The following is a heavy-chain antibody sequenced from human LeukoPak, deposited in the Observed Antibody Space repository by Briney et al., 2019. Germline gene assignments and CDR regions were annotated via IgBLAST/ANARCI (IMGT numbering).Heavy chain of an antibody. CDR3: ARDGCSGGSCYYYYYGMDV. V-gene: IGHV4-59*01. Sequence: SETLSLTCTVSGGSISSYYWSWIRQPPGKGLEWIGYIYYSGSTNYSPSLKSRVTISVDTSKNQFSLKLSSVTAADTAVYYCARDGCSGGSCYYYYYGMDVWGQGTTVTVSS. CDR1: GGSISSYY. D-gene: IGHD2-15*01. J-gene: IGHJ6*02. CDR2: IYYSGST.